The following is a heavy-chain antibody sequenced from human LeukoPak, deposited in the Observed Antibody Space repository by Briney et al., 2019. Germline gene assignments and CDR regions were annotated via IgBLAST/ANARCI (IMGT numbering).Heavy chain of an antibody. D-gene: IGHD3-3*01. V-gene: IGHV4-34*01. Sequence: SETLSLTCAVYGGSFSGYYWSWTRQPPGKGLEWIGEINHSGSTNYNPSLKSRVTISVDTSKNQFSLKLSSVTASDTAVYYCAREFTIFGVVIGRYYYYMDVWGKGTTVTVSS. J-gene: IGHJ6*03. CDR2: INHSGST. CDR1: GGSFSGYY. CDR3: AREFTIFGVVIGRYYYYMDV.